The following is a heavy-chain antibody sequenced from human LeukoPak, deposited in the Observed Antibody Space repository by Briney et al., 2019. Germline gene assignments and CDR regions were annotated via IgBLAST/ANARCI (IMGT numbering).Heavy chain of an antibody. Sequence: PSETLSLTCTVSGYSISSGYYWGWIRQPPGKGLEWIGSIYHSGSTYYNPSLKSRVTISVDTSKNQFSLKLSSVTAADTAVYYCAREAVIAVAGNGNWFDPWGQGTLVTVSS. V-gene: IGHV4-38-2*02. CDR1: GYSISSGYY. D-gene: IGHD6-19*01. CDR2: IYHSGST. CDR3: AREAVIAVAGNGNWFDP. J-gene: IGHJ5*02.